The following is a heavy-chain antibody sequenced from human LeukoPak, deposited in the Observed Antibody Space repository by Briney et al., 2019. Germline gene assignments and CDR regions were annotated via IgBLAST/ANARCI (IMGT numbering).Heavy chain of an antibody. V-gene: IGHV3-49*04. J-gene: IGHJ6*02. CDR2: IRSKAYGGTT. CDR3: TRYNVDTAMVTGCYYGMDV. D-gene: IGHD5-18*01. CDR1: GFTFGDYA. Sequence: PGRSLRLSCTASGFTFGDYAMSWVRQAPGKGLEWVGFIRSKAYGGTTEYAASVKGRFTISRDDSKSIAYLQMNSPKTEDTAVYYCTRYNVDTAMVTGCYYGMDVWGQGTTVTVSS.